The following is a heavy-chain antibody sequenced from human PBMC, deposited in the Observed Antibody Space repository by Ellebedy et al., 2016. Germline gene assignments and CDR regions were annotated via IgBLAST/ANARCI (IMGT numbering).Heavy chain of an antibody. D-gene: IGHD3-22*01. V-gene: IGHV3-9*01. CDR1: GFPFDDYA. CDR3: AKAYYDSSGPFDY. Sequence: GGSLRLXCAASGFPFDDYAMHWVRQAPGKGLEWVSGITWNSGSIGYADSVKGRFTISRDNAKNSLYLQMNSLRAEDTALYYCAKAYYDSSGPFDYWGQGTLVTVSS. CDR2: ITWNSGSI. J-gene: IGHJ4*02.